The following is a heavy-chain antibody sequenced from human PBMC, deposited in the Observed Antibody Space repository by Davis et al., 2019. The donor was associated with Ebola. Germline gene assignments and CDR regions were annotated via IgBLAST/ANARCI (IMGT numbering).Heavy chain of an antibody. D-gene: IGHD4-17*01. Sequence: ASVKVSCKASGYTFNTHAIHWVRQAPGQSLEWMGWINGFNGNTNYAQKLQGRVTMTTDPLANIAYMELRGLRSDETAVYYCARSVNWDYGVNWLDPWGQGTLVTVSS. V-gene: IGHV1-3*01. J-gene: IGHJ5*02. CDR1: GYTFNTHA. CDR2: INGFNGNT. CDR3: ARSVNWDYGVNWLDP.